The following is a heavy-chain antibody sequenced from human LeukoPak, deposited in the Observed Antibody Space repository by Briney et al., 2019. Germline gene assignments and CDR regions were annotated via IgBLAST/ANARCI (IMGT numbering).Heavy chain of an antibody. CDR3: ARQLTFFGVGRGQREYGDAFDI. D-gene: IGHD3-3*01. J-gene: IGHJ3*02. V-gene: IGHV5-51*01. CDR2: IYPGDSDP. Sequence: GESLKISCKGSGYSFTSYWIGWVRQMPGKGLGWMGIIYPGDSDPRYSPSFQGQVTISADKSISAAYLQWSSLKASDTAMYYCARQLTFFGVGRGQREYGDAFDIWGQGTVVTVSS. CDR1: GYSFTSYW.